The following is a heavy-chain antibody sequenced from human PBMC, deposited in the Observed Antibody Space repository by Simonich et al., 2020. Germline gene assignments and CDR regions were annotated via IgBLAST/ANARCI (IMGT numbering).Heavy chain of an antibody. Sequence: ESGPGLVKPSETLSLTCTVSGGSISSYYWSWIRQPPGKGLEWIGYIYESGSTNYNPSLKSRVTISVYTSKNQFSQKLSYVTAADTAVYYCARRTTGITIFGVVTNYWYFDLWGRGTLVTVSS. CDR3: ARRTTGITIFGVVTNYWYFDL. D-gene: IGHD3-3*01. CDR1: GGSISSYY. J-gene: IGHJ2*01. V-gene: IGHV4-59*12. CDR2: IYESGST.